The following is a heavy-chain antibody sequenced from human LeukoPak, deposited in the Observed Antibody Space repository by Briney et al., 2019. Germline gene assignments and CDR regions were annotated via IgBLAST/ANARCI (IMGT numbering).Heavy chain of an antibody. CDR2: MNPNSGNT. CDR3: MRGGFPFGNY. CDR1: GYTFTSYD. J-gene: IGHJ4*02. Sequence: ASVKVSCKTSGYTFTSYDVHWVRQAAGQGLEWMGWMNPNSGNTGYAQKFQDRVTMTRITSLNTAYMELSSLESGDTAIYFCMRGGFPFGNYWGQGTLVIVSS. D-gene: IGHD3-16*01. V-gene: IGHV1-8*01.